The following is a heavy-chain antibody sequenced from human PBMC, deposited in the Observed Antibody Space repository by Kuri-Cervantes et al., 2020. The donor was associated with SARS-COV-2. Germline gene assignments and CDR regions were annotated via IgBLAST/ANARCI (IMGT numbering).Heavy chain of an antibody. CDR1: GFTFTSYS. CDR3: ARDRVGVHDY. D-gene: IGHD2-8*01. CDR2: ITRSGSTL. Sequence: LSLTCAASGFTFTSYSLNWVRQAPGKGLEWLSYITRSGSTLHYADSVKGRFTISRDNSKNTLYLQMNSLRTEDTAIYYCARDRVGVHDYWGQGTLVTVSS. J-gene: IGHJ4*02. V-gene: IGHV3-48*01.